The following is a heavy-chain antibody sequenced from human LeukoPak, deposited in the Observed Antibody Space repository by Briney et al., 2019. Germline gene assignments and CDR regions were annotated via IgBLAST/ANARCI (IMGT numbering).Heavy chain of an antibody. CDR1: GESFGAYY. CDR3: ARGLGGRDDY. V-gene: IGHV4-34*01. Sequence: PSETLSLTCAVYGESFGAYYWSWIRQPPGKGLEWIGEINHSGSTNYNPSLKSRVTLSVDTSKNQFSLNLPSVTAADTAVYYCARGLGGRDDYWGQGTLVTVSS. D-gene: IGHD1-26*01. CDR2: INHSGST. J-gene: IGHJ4*02.